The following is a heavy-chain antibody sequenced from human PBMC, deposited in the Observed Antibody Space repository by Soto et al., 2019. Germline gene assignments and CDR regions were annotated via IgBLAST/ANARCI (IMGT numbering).Heavy chain of an antibody. Sequence: QVQLVESGGGVVQPGRSLRLSCAASGFTFSSYGMHWVRQAPGKGLERVAVISYDGSNKYYADSVKGRFTISRDNSENTLYLQRNCLRASDTALYYSAKWIRGELKFGELPDYWFDPCGQGTLVTVSS. CDR3: AKWIRGELKFGELPDYWFDP. J-gene: IGHJ5*02. D-gene: IGHD3-10*01. CDR2: ISYDGSNK. CDR1: GFTFSSYG. V-gene: IGHV3-30*18.